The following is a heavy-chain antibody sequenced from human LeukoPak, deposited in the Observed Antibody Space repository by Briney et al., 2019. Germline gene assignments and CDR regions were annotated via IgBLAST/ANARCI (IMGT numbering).Heavy chain of an antibody. J-gene: IGHJ3*02. CDR1: GYTFTNYY. V-gene: IGHV1-46*01. CDR2: INPSGGST. Sequence: ASVKVSCKASGYTFTNYYMHWVRQAPGQGLEWMGIINPSGGSTIYAQKFQGRVTMTRDTSTSTVYMELSSLRSEDTAVYYCARGTGLKAFDIWGQGTMVTVSS. CDR3: ARGTGLKAFDI. D-gene: IGHD3-10*01.